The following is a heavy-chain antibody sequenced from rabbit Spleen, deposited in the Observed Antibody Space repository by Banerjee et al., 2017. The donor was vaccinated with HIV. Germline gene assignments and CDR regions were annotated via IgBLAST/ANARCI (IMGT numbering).Heavy chain of an antibody. CDR2: IYAGSSGST. CDR3: ARDLAGAIGWNFYL. CDR1: GIDFSSYYY. J-gene: IGHJ4*01. V-gene: IGHV1S45*01. D-gene: IGHD4-1*01. Sequence: QQQLEESGGGLVKPGGTLTLTCKASGIDFSSYYYMCWVRQPPGKGLEWIACIYAGSSGSTYYASWAKGRFTISKTSSTTVTLQMTSLTAADTATYFCARDLAGAIGWNFYLWGPGTLVTVS.